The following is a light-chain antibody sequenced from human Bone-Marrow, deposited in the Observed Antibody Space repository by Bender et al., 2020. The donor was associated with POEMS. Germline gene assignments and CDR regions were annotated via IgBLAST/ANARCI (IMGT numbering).Light chain of an antibody. J-gene: IGLJ2*01. V-gene: IGLV3-21*02. CDR1: YIGSKS. Sequence: SYVLTQPPSVSVAPGQTATISCGGNYIGSKSVHWYQQKPGQAPVLVVYDDSVRPSGIPERFSGSNSGNTATLTISRVEAGDEADYYCQVWDRSSDHVVFGGGTKLTVL. CDR2: DDS. CDR3: QVWDRSSDHVV.